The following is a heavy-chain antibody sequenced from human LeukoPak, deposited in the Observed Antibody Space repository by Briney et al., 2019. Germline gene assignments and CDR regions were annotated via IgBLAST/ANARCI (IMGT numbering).Heavy chain of an antibody. CDR3: AKVAPDYGDYYYYYMDV. D-gene: IGHD4-17*01. V-gene: IGHV3-23*01. J-gene: IGHJ6*03. Sequence: PGGSLRLSCAGSGFSFDDYGMSWVRQAPGKGLEWVSAISGSGGSTYYADSVKGRFTISRDNSKNTLYLQMNSLRAEDTAVYYCAKVAPDYGDYYYYYMDVWGKGTTVTISS. CDR2: ISGSGGST. CDR1: GFSFDDYG.